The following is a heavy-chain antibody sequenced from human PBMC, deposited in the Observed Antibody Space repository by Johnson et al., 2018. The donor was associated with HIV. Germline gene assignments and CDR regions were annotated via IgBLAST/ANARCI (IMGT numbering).Heavy chain of an antibody. Sequence: QVQLVESGVGLVKPGGSLRLSCAASGFTFSSYAMHWVRQAPGKGLEWVAVISYDGSNKYYADSVKGRCTISRDNSKNTLYLQMNSLRAEDTAVYYCARDDTMMHGFDIWGQGTMVTVSS. D-gene: IGHD3-22*01. J-gene: IGHJ3*02. CDR1: GFTFSSYA. CDR2: ISYDGSNK. V-gene: IGHV3-30*14. CDR3: ARDDTMMHGFDI.